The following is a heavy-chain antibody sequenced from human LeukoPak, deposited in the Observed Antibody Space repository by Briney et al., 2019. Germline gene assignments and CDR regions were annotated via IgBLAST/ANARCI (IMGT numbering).Heavy chain of an antibody. D-gene: IGHD3/OR15-3a*01. V-gene: IGHV3-23*01. CDR3: ARDGTGSYYFDY. CDR2: ISGSGGST. Sequence: GGSLRLSCAASGFTFSSYAMSWVRQAPGKGLEWVSVISGSGGSTDYADSVKGRFTISRDNSKNTLYLQMNSLRAEDTAVYYCARDGTGSYYFDYWGQGTLVTVSS. CDR1: GFTFSSYA. J-gene: IGHJ4*02.